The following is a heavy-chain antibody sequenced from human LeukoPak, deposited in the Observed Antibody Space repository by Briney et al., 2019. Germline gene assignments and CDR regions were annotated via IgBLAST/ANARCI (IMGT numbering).Heavy chain of an antibody. Sequence: SQTLSLTCAISGDSVSSNSAAWNWIRQSPSRGLEWLGRAYYRSKWYNDYAVSVKSRITINPDTSKNQLSLQLNSVTPEDTAVYYCARITGTYVLGPFDYWGQGTLVTVSS. CDR2: AYYRSKWYN. D-gene: IGHD1-7*01. CDR1: GDSVSSNSAA. CDR3: ARITGTYVLGPFDY. V-gene: IGHV6-1*01. J-gene: IGHJ4*02.